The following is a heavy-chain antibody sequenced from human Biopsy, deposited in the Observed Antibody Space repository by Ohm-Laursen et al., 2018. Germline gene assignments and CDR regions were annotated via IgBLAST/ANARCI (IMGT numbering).Heavy chain of an antibody. D-gene: IGHD2-8*01. CDR3: ATGPVQMVYANLRGEFAS. Sequence: SLRLSCSASGFSFSSYGMHWVRQAPGKGLEWVAAISYDGFNIYYADSVQGRFTISRDRSKNTLYLQMNGLRADDTAVYYCATGPVQMVYANLRGEFASWGQGALVTVSS. V-gene: IGHV3-33*05. CDR2: ISYDGFNI. CDR1: GFSFSSYG. J-gene: IGHJ5*02.